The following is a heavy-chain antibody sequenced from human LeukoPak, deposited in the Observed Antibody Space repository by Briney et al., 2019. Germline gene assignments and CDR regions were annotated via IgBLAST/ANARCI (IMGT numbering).Heavy chain of an antibody. CDR1: GYSFTSYW. CDR2: IYPGDSDT. V-gene: IGHV5-51*01. D-gene: IGHD6-19*01. Sequence: GDSLKISCKGSGYSFTSYWIGWVRQMPGKGLEWMGIIYPGDSDTRYSPSFQGQVTISADKSISTAYLQWSSLKASDTAMYYCARPHHSSGWYYGYWGQGTLVTVSS. J-gene: IGHJ4*02. CDR3: ARPHHSSGWYYGY.